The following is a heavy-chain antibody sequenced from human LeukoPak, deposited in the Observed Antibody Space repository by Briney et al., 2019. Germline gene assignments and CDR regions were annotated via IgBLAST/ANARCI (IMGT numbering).Heavy chain of an antibody. CDR1: GFTFSRYW. CDR2: IIPDGSTT. CDR3: ASLGRLYYDSSGYYLDY. Sequence: PGGSLRLSCAASGFTFSRYWMHWVRQAPGKGLMWVSRIIPDGSTTLYADSVKGRFTISRDNSKNTLYLQMNSLGAEDTAVYYCASLGRLYYDSSGYYLDYWGQGALVTVSS. D-gene: IGHD3-22*01. V-gene: IGHV3-74*03. J-gene: IGHJ4*02.